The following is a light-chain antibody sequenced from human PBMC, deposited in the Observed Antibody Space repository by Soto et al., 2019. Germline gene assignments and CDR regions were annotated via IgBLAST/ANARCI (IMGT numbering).Light chain of an antibody. CDR1: QSVSSSY. Sequence: EIVLTQAAGTLSIYPGERATLSCRASQSVSSSYLAWYQQKPGQAPRLLIYGASSRATGIPDRFSGSGSGADFTLTISRLEPEDFAVYSCQQYDTSPWTFGQGTKVDIK. CDR3: QQYDTSPWT. V-gene: IGKV3-20*01. J-gene: IGKJ1*01. CDR2: GAS.